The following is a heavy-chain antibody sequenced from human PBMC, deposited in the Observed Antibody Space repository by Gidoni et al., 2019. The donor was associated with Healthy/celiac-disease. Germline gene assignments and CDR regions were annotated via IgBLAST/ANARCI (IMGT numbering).Heavy chain of an antibody. Sequence: QVQLVQSGAEVKKPGASVKVSCKASGYTFTSYAMHWVRQAPGQRLEWLGWINAGNGNTKYSQKFQGRVTITRDTSASTAYMELSSLRSEDTAVYYCARDFMAPMVRGVIKNYYYGMDVWGQGTTVTVSS. D-gene: IGHD3-10*01. V-gene: IGHV1-3*01. CDR2: INAGNGNT. J-gene: IGHJ6*02. CDR1: GYTFTSYA. CDR3: ARDFMAPMVRGVIKNYYYGMDV.